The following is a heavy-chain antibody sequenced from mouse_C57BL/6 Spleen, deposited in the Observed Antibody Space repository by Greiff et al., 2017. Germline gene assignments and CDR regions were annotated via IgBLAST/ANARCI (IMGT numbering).Heavy chain of an antibody. CDR1: GFTFSSYG. D-gene: IGHD1-1*01. Sequence: EVKLEESGGDLVKPGGSLKLSCAASGFTFSSYGMSWVRQTPDKRLEWVATISSGGSYTYYPDSVKGRFTISRDNAKNTLYLQMSSLKSEDTAMYYCARQSSSSYAMDYWGQGTSVTVSS. J-gene: IGHJ4*01. V-gene: IGHV5-6*02. CDR3: ARQSSSSYAMDY. CDR2: ISSGGSYT.